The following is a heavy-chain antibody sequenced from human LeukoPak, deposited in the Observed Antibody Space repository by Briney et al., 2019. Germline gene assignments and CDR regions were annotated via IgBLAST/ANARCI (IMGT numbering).Heavy chain of an antibody. J-gene: IGHJ4*02. CDR3: ARGLRAVGTTLDY. D-gene: IGHD1-7*01. CDR2: LDGGAT. CDR1: GFTFGAYS. V-gene: IGHV3-49*04. Sequence: GSLRFSCTASGFTFGAYSVNWVRHAPGKGLKWVVFLDGGATVYGGSVKGRFSITRDASKTIAYLQLNNLKTEDTGVYYCARGLRAVGTTLDYWGQGNLVTVS.